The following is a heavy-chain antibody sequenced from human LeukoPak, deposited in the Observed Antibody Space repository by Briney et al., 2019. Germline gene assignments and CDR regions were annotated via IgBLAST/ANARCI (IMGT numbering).Heavy chain of an antibody. J-gene: IGHJ5*02. CDR3: AKDRHSGWEP. CDR2: ISGSGGST. CDR1: GFTFSSYG. D-gene: IGHD6-19*01. Sequence: GGSLRLSCAASGFTFSSYGMSWVRRAPGKGLEWVSAISGSGGSTYYADSVKGRFTISRDNSKNTLYLQMNSLRAEDTAVYYCAKDRHSGWEPWGQGTLVTVSS. V-gene: IGHV3-23*01.